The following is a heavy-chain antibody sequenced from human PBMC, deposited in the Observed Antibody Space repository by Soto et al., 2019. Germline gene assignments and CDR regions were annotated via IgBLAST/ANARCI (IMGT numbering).Heavy chain of an antibody. J-gene: IGHJ5*02. CDR2: FDPEDGET. D-gene: IGHD2-2*01. Sequence: ASVKVSCKVSGYTLTELSMHWVRQAPGKGLEWMGGFDPEDGETIYAQKFQGRVTMTEDTSTDTAYMELSSLRSEDTAVYYRATVEVVPAASPGNWFDPCGQGTLVTDS. V-gene: IGHV1-24*01. CDR3: ATVEVVPAASPGNWFDP. CDR1: GYTLTELS.